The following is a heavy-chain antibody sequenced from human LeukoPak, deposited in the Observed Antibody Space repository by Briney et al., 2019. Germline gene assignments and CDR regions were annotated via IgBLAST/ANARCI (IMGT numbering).Heavy chain of an antibody. D-gene: IGHD3-3*02. Sequence: ASVKVSCKASGYTFSDFYIHWVRQAPGQGLEYVGWVTPKSGDTYSPQRFQGRVTMTRDASISTAYMELSSLRSDDTAVYFCAKVRLADERAWAYWGQGTLVTVSS. J-gene: IGHJ4*02. CDR3: AKVRLADERAWAY. V-gene: IGHV1-2*02. CDR1: GYTFSDFY. CDR2: VTPKSGDT.